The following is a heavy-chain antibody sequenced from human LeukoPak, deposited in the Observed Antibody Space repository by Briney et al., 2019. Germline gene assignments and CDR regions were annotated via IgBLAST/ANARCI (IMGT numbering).Heavy chain of an antibody. J-gene: IGHJ4*02. D-gene: IGHD6-19*01. CDR3: ARTGSLKSNSYSSGWYLRY. CDR2: ISYDGSNK. V-gene: IGHV3-30*04. CDR1: GFTFSSYA. Sequence: PGRSLRLSCAASGFTFSSYAMHWVRQAPGKGLEWVAVISYDGSNKYYADSVKGRFTISRDNSKNTLYLQMTSLRAEDTAVYYCARTGSLKSNSYSSGWYLRYWGQGTLVTVSS.